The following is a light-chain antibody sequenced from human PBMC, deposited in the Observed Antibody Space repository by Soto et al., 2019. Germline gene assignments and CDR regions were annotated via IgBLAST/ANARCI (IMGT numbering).Light chain of an antibody. CDR2: DAS. CDR3: QQYGGSPYT. CDR1: QSVKSIY. J-gene: IGKJ2*01. V-gene: IGKV3-20*01. Sequence: EIVLTQSPGTLSLSPGERATLSCRASQSVKSIYLAWYQQKPGQAPRLLIFDASSRATGIPDRFSGSGSGTDFTLTISRLEPEDFAVYYCQQYGGSPYTFGQGTKLEIK.